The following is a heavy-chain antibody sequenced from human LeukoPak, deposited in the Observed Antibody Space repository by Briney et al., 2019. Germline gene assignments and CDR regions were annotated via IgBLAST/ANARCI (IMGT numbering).Heavy chain of an antibody. CDR1: GFTFGAYA. V-gene: IGHV3-23*01. Sequence: PGGSLRLSCAASGFTFGAYAMNWVRQAPGKGLEWVSSISGGGDSTNYAASVKGRFSISRDSSKNTLYLQMNSLRAEDTAVYYCAKDKRGALFDYWGQGTLVTVSS. CDR3: AKDKRGALFDY. J-gene: IGHJ4*02. D-gene: IGHD1-26*01. CDR2: ISGGGDST.